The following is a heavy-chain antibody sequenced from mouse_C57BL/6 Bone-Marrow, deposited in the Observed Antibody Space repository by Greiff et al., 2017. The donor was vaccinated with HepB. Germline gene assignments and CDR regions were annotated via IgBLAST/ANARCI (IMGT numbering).Heavy chain of an antibody. V-gene: IGHV1-5*01. CDR1: GYTFTSYW. J-gene: IGHJ4*01. CDR3: TRPSYYYGSSSYAMDY. Sequence: EVQLVESGTVLARPGASVKMSCKTSGYTFTSYWMHWVKQRPGQGLEWIGAIYPGNSDTSYNQKFKGKAKLTAVTSASTAYMELSSLTNEDSAVYYCTRPSYYYGSSSYAMDYWGQGTSVTVSS. D-gene: IGHD1-1*01. CDR2: IYPGNSDT.